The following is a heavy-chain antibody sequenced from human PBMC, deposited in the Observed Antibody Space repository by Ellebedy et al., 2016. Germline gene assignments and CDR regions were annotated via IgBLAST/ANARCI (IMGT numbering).Heavy chain of an antibody. J-gene: IGHJ6*02. V-gene: IGHV4-31*03. CDR2: TSYSGRA. Sequence: SETLSLTCTVSGDSVSSADSYWCWIRQLPGKGLEWIGYTSYSGRAYYNPSLGSRAIISVDTSKNQFSLKVKSVTAADTAVYYCARAPRTTGSGATFYSHAMDVWGQGTSVSVSS. D-gene: IGHD3-10*01. CDR1: GDSVSSADSY. CDR3: ARAPRTTGSGATFYSHAMDV.